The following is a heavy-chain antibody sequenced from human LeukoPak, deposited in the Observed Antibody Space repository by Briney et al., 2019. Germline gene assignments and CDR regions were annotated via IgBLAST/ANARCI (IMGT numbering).Heavy chain of an antibody. CDR3: ARAGYSSGWFFDY. Sequence: PGGSLRLSCAASGFTFSSYAMHWVRQAPGKGLEWVAVISYDGSNKYYADFVKGRFTISRDNSKNTLYLQMNSLRAEDTAVYYCARAGYSSGWFFDYWGQGTLVTVSS. D-gene: IGHD6-19*01. CDR1: GFTFSSYA. J-gene: IGHJ4*02. V-gene: IGHV3-30-3*01. CDR2: ISYDGSNK.